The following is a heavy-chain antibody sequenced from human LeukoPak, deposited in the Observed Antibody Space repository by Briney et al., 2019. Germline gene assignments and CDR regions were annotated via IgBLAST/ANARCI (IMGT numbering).Heavy chain of an antibody. D-gene: IGHD5-18*01. Sequence: PGGSLRLSCAASGFTFSSCSMDWVRQAPGKGLEWVSSISSSSSYIYYADSVKGRFTISRDNAKNSLYLQMNSLRAEDTAVYYCARVNTDQVDTAMVTAGLGYWGQGTLVTVSS. V-gene: IGHV3-21*04. CDR2: ISSSSSYI. CDR3: ARVNTDQVDTAMVTAGLGY. CDR1: GFTFSSCS. J-gene: IGHJ4*02.